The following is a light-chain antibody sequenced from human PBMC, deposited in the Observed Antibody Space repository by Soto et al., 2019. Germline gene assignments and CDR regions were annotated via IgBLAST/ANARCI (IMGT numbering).Light chain of an antibody. CDR3: QQYNNWPRT. V-gene: IGKV3D-15*01. CDR2: DAS. CDR1: QSVSTN. Sequence: EVVMTQSPATLSVSPGERATVSCRAIQSVSTNLAWYQQRPGQAPRLLIYDASTRATGIPARFSGSGSGTEVTITITSLQSEDFGFYYCQQYNNWPRTFGQGTELLIK. J-gene: IGKJ2*01.